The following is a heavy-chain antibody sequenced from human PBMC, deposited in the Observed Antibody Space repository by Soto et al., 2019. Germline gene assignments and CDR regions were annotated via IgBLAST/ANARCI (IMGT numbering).Heavy chain of an antibody. CDR3: VRGDSGSDEASDY. V-gene: IGHV3-33*01. J-gene: IGHJ4*02. Sequence: PGGSLRLSCAASGFMFTNHGMHWVRQAPGKGLEWVAVIWSDGNKRYYADSVKGRFTVSRDTSNNTLYLQMNNLRAEDTAIYYCVRGDSGSDEASDYWGQGTLVTVSS. CDR2: IWSDGNKR. D-gene: IGHD1-26*01. CDR1: GFMFTNHG.